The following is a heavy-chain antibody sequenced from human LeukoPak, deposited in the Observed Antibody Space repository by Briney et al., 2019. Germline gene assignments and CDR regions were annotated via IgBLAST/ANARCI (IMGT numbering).Heavy chain of an antibody. CDR1: GGTFSSYA. J-gene: IGHJ3*02. CDR2: IIPIFGTA. CDR3: ASGGSVLGDDAFDI. D-gene: IGHD4-23*01. V-gene: IGHV1-69*13. Sequence: EASVKVSCKASGGTFSSYAISWVRQAPGQGLEWMGGIIPIFGTANYAQKFQGRVTITADESTSTAYMELSSLRSEDTAVYYCASGGSVLGDDAFDIWGQGTMVTVSS.